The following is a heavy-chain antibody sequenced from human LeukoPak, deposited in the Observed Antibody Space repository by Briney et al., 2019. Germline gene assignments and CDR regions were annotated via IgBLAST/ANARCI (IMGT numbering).Heavy chain of an antibody. CDR3: ADPPSDY. CDR2: INQHGSQK. V-gene: IGHV3-7*01. Sequence: PGGSLRLSCAASGFTLNTKWMTWVRQAPGKGLEWVANINQHGSQKYYEDAVRGRFTISRDNAKNSLYLEMSGLRAEGTAVYYCADPPSDYWGQGTLVGVSS. J-gene: IGHJ4*02. CDR1: GFTLNTKW.